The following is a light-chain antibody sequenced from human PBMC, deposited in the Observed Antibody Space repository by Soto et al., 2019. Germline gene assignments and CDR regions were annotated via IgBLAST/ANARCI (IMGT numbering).Light chain of an antibody. CDR1: QDIAIY. CDR3: QQLRMYPST. CDR2: AAS. Sequence: IQLTQSPSSLSASVGDRVTITCRASQDIAIYLAWYQQKPGEAPKLLIYAASTLYGGVPSRFRGSGSGTDFALTITSLQAEDFATYYCQQLRMYPSTFGGGTTV. J-gene: IGKJ4*01. V-gene: IGKV1-9*01.